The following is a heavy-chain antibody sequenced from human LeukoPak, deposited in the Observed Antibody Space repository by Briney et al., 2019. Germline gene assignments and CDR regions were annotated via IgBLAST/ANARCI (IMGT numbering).Heavy chain of an antibody. CDR3: ARGKGYNWNYVDY. CDR1: GFTFSSYG. D-gene: IGHD1-20*01. Sequence: GRSLRLSCAASGFTFSSYGMHWVRQAPGKGLEWVAVISYDGSNKYYADSVKGRFTISRDNAKNSLYLQMNSLRAEDTAVYYCARGKGYNWNYVDYWGQGTLVTVSS. J-gene: IGHJ4*02. V-gene: IGHV3-30*03. CDR2: ISYDGSNK.